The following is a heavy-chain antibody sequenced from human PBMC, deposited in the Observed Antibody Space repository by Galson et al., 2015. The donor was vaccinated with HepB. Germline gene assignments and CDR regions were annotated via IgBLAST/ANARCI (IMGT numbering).Heavy chain of an antibody. V-gene: IGHV3-30*04. CDR2: ISYDGSNK. Sequence: SLRLSCAASGFTFSSYAMHWVRQAPGKGLEWVAVISYDGSNKYYADSVKGRFTISRDNSKNTLYLQMNSLRAEDTAVYYCARAPSRRGSSWYLDYWGQGTLVTVSS. D-gene: IGHD6-13*01. J-gene: IGHJ4*02. CDR1: GFTFSSYA. CDR3: ARAPSRRGSSWYLDY.